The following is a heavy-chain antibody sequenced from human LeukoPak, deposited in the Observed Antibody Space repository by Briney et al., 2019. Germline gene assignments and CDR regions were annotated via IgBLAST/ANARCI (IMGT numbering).Heavy chain of an antibody. D-gene: IGHD4-17*01. J-gene: IGHJ4*02. CDR2: IYSNGNT. CDR3: ARSATVTTGYFDY. CDR1: GGSISSTGHY. Sequence: SETLSLTCSVSGGSISSTGHYWGWIRQSPEEGLDWIGSIYSNGNTYYNSSVKSRVTMSVDTSKNQFSLKLTSMAAAETAVYYCARSATVTTGYFDYWGQGALVTVSS. V-gene: IGHV4-39*07.